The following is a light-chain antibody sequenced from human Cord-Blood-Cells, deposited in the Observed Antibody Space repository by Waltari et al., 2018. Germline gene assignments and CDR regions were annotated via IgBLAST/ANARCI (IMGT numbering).Light chain of an antibody. J-gene: IGLJ1*01. CDR3: QAWDSSTLYV. Sequence: SSELTQPPSVSVSPGQTASITCSGDKLGDKYVCWYQQKPGQSPVLVIYQDSKRPSGIPELFSGSNSGNTATLTISCTQARDEADYYYQAWDSSTLYVFGTGTKVTVL. CDR1: KLGDKY. V-gene: IGLV3-1*01. CDR2: QDS.